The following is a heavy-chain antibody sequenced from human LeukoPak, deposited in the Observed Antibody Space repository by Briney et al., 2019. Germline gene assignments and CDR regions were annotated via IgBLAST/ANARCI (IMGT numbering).Heavy chain of an antibody. D-gene: IGHD3-10*01. CDR1: GGSISSYY. CDR2: IYYSGST. CDR3: ARAWDYGSGSYYSPPFDY. Sequence: PSETLSLTCTVSGGSISSYYWSWIRQPPGKGLEWIGYIYYSGSTNYNPSLKSRVTISIDTSKNQLSLKLSSVTAEDTAVYYCARAWDYGSGSYYSPPFDYWGQGTLVTVSS. V-gene: IGHV4-59*01. J-gene: IGHJ4*02.